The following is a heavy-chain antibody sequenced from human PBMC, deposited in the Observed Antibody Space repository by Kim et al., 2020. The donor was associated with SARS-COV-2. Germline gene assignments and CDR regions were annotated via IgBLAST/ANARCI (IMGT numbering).Heavy chain of an antibody. J-gene: IGHJ4*02. Sequence: SANYHPSLKSRLTISIDSSKNHLSLKLTAVTAADTAVYYCARGVINTGFDYWGQGTLVTVSS. D-gene: IGHD3-22*01. CDR2: SA. V-gene: IGHV4-34*01. CDR3: ARGVINTGFDY.